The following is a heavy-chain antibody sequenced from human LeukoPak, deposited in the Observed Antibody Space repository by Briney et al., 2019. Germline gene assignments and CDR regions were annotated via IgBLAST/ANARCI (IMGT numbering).Heavy chain of an antibody. CDR3: ARGSLGDGSLLIDY. J-gene: IGHJ4*02. D-gene: IGHD3-10*01. V-gene: IGHV3-74*01. CDR2: INSDGSDI. CDR1: GFTFNRYW. Sequence: PGGSLRLSCAASGFTFNRYWVHWVRQASGKGLVWVSRINSDGSDITYADSVKGRFTISRDNAKNTVYLQMNSLRAEDTAVYYCARGSLGDGSLLIDYWGQGTLVTVSS.